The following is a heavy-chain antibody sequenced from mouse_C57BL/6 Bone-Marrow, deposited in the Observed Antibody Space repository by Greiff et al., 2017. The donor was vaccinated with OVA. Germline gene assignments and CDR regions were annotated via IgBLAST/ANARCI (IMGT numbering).Heavy chain of an antibody. CDR2: LSSGSSTI. J-gene: IGHJ2*01. Sequence: EVMLVASGGGLVKPGGSLKLSCAASGFTFSDSGMHWVRQAPEKGLEWVAYLSSGSSTIYYADTVKGRFTISRDNAKNTLFLQMTSLRSEDTARYYCARVWDDWGQGTTLTVSS. V-gene: IGHV5-17*01. CDR3: ARVWDD. CDR1: GFTFSDSG.